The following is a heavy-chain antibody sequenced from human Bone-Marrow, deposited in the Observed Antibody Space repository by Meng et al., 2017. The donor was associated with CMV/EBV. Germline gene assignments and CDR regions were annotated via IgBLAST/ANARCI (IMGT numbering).Heavy chain of an antibody. J-gene: IGHJ3*02. D-gene: IGHD6-13*01. V-gene: IGHV1-46*01. CDR1: GYTFTSYY. CDR3: ANGAYSSSWTKTNAFDI. CDR2: INPSGGST. Sequence: ASVKVSCKASGYTFTSYYMHWVRQAPGQGLEWMGIINPSGGSTSYAQKFQGRVTMTRDTSTSTVYMELSSLRSEDTAVYYCANGAYSSSWTKTNAFDIWGQGTMVTVSS.